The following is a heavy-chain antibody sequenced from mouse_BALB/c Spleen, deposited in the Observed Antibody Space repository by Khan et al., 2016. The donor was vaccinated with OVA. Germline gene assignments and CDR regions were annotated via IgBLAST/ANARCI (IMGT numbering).Heavy chain of an antibody. J-gene: IGHJ2*02. CDR2: IWGDGST. D-gene: IGHD1-1*01. V-gene: IGHV2-6-7*01. CDR3: AINYYGSSFYCDY. CDR1: GFSLTDYG. Sequence: QVQLKQSGPGLVAPSQSLSITCTVSGFSLTDYGVNWVRQPPGKGLEWLGMIWGDGSTDYNSALKSRLSISRDNSKSQVFLQMNSLQTDDTARYYCAINYYGSSFYCDYWGRGTSLTVSS.